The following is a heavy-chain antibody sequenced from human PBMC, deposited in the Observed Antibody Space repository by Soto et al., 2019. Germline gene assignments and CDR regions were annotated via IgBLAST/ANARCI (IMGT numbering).Heavy chain of an antibody. CDR1: GFTFSSYS. CDR2: ISSSSSYI. D-gene: IGHD4-17*01. J-gene: IGHJ4*02. V-gene: IGHV3-21*01. Sequence: EVQLVESGGGLVKPGGSLRLSCAASGFTFSSYSMNWVRQAPGKGLEWVSSISSSSSYIYYADSVKGRFTISRDNAKNSLYLQMNSLRAEDTAVYYCARIGGYGDPCYFDYWGQGTLVTVSS. CDR3: ARIGGYGDPCYFDY.